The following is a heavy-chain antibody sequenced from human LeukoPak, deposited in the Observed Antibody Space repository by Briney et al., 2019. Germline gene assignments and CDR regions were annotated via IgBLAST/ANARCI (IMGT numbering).Heavy chain of an antibody. CDR2: IRGDAGST. CDR3: AKDVVLSGWDFVH. V-gene: IGHV3-23*01. Sequence: GGSLRLSCAASGFTFSSYAMTWVRQAPGKGLEWVSSIRGDAGSTYYADSVRGRFTISRDNSKDTAYLQMNSLRAEDTAVYYCAKDVVLSGWDFVHWGQGTLVTVSS. J-gene: IGHJ1*01. D-gene: IGHD6-19*01. CDR1: GFTFSSYA.